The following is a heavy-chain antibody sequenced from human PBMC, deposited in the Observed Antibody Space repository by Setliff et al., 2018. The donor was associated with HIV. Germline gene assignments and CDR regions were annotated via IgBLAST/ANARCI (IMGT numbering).Heavy chain of an antibody. J-gene: IGHJ3*02. CDR2: ILHRGTT. Sequence: PSETLSLTCTVSGGSMINDRYFWSWFRQAPGKGLEWIGNILHRGTTYYNPSLNSRVTMSVDTSKNQFSLELSSVTAADTAVYYCARDGGTYAIGDAFDIWGQGTMVTVSS. CDR3: ARDGGTYAIGDAFDI. CDR1: GGSMINDRYF. V-gene: IGHV4-39*07. D-gene: IGHD3-16*01.